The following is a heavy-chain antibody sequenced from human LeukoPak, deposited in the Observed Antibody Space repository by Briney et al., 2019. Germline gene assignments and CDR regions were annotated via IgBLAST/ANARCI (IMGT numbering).Heavy chain of an antibody. V-gene: IGHV3-9*01. Sequence: GGSLRLSCAASGFTISRYVMHWVRQAPGKGLEWVSGISWNSGTIGYADSVKGRFTISRDNAKNSLYLQMNSMRAEDTALYYCAKDIAIRDYYDSSGYSYYFDYWGQGTLVTVSS. CDR3: AKDIAIRDYYDSSGYSYYFDY. CDR1: GFTISRYV. CDR2: ISWNSGTI. J-gene: IGHJ4*02. D-gene: IGHD3-22*01.